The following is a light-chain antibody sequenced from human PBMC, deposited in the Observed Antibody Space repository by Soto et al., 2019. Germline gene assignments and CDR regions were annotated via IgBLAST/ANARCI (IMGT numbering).Light chain of an antibody. CDR1: SSDVGGYNY. Sequence: QSALTQPASVSGSPGQSITISCTGTSSDVGGYNYVSWYQHHPGKAPKLMIYDVSNRPSGISYRFSGSKSGDTASLTISGLQAEDEADYYCSSYTTTSTPGYVFGTGTKLTVL. V-gene: IGLV2-14*03. J-gene: IGLJ1*01. CDR2: DVS. CDR3: SSYTTTSTPGYV.